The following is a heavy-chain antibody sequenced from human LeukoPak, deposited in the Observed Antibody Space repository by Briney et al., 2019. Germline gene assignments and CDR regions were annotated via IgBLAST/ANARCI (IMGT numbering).Heavy chain of an antibody. J-gene: IGHJ4*02. V-gene: IGHV3-23*01. D-gene: IGHD3-16*02. CDR1: GFTFSSYG. Sequence: GGSLRLSCAASGFTFSSYGMSWVRQAPGKGLEWVSAISGSGGSTYYADSVKGRFTISRDNSKNTLYLQMNSLRAEDTAVYYCAKDVVWGSYRYSDYWGQGTLVTVSS. CDR3: AKDVVWGSYRYSDY. CDR2: ISGSGGST.